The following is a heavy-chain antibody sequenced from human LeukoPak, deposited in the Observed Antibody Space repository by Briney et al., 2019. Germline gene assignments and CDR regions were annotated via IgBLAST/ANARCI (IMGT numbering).Heavy chain of an antibody. CDR1: SYSISGSEYY. J-gene: IGHJ4*02. D-gene: IGHD4-23*01. V-gene: IGHV4-38-2*02. CDR3: ARTRAYGGRPDY. Sequence: SETLSLTCSVSSYSISGSEYYWNWIRQPPGKGLEWIGSVYHSGITYYNPSLKSRVTISVDTSKNQFSLKLSSVTAADTAVYYCARTRAYGGRPDYWGQGTLVTVSS. CDR2: VYHSGIT.